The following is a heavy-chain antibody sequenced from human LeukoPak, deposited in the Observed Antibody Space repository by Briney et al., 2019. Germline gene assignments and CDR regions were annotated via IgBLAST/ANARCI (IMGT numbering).Heavy chain of an antibody. CDR1: GITFSNYV. CDR3: AKEGRSLQTY. CDR2: IKEDGTET. V-gene: IGHV3-7*03. D-gene: IGHD5-24*01. J-gene: IGHJ4*02. Sequence: PGGSLRLSCAASGITFSNYVMSWVRQAPGKGLEWVANIKEDGTETYYVDSVKGRFTISRDNAKNSLYLQMNSLRVEDTAVYYCAKEGRSLQTYWGQGTLVTVSS.